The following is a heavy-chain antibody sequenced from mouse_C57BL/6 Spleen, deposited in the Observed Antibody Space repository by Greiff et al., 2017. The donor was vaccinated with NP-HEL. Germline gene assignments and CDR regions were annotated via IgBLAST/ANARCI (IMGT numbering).Heavy chain of an antibody. CDR2: LLPGSGST. V-gene: IGHV1-9*01. J-gene: IGHJ3*01. Sequence: VQLQQSGAELMKPGASVKLSCTATGYTFTGYWIEWVKQRPGHGLEWIGELLPGSGSTTYNEKFKGKGTFTADTSSNTAYMQLSSLTTEDSAIYDYARKGSYSNLFAYWGQGTLVTVSA. CDR1: GYTFTGYW. CDR3: ARKGSYSNLFAY. D-gene: IGHD2-5*01.